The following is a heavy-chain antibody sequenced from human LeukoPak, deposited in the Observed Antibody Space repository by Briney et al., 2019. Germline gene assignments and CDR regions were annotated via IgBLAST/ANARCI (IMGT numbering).Heavy chain of an antibody. Sequence: SETLSLTCTVSGGSINSGSYYWSWIRQPAGKGLEWIGRIYTSGSTNYNPSLKSRVTISVDTSKNQFSLKLSSVTAADTAIYYCARERTTYYYDSSGYYFDYWGQGTLVTVSS. D-gene: IGHD3-22*01. CDR1: GGSINSGSYY. V-gene: IGHV4-61*02. CDR2: IYTSGST. CDR3: ARERTTYYYDSSGYYFDY. J-gene: IGHJ4*02.